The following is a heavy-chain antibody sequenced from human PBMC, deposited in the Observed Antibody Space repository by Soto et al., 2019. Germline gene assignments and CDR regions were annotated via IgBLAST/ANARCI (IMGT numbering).Heavy chain of an antibody. J-gene: IGHJ4*02. Sequence: SETLSLTCTVSGGSISSYFWSWIRQPPGRGLEWIGHIHYSGSTNYNPSLKSRVTISVDTSKNQVSLKLSSVTAADTAMYYCARHVEGRSIDYWGQGTLVTVSS. CDR3: ARHVEGRSIDY. CDR1: GGSISSYF. V-gene: IGHV4-59*08. CDR2: IHYSGST. D-gene: IGHD2-15*01.